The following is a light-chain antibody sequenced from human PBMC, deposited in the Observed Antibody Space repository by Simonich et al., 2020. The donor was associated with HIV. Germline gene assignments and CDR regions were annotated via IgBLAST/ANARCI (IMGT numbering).Light chain of an antibody. V-gene: IGKV3-11*01. CDR3: QQRSNLPLT. CDR1: QSVNSY. J-gene: IGKJ4*01. CDR2: DAS. Sequence: EIVLTQFPATLSLSPGERATLSCRASQSVNSYLAWYQQKPGQAPRLLIYDASNRATGIPARFSGSGSGTDFTLTISSLEPEDFAVYYCQQRSNLPLTFGGGTKVEIK.